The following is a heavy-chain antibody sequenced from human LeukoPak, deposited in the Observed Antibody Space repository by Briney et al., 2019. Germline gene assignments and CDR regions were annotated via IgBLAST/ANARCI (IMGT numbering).Heavy chain of an antibody. CDR1: GFSFSSYG. V-gene: IGHV3-23*01. CDR3: ARDNYYYYYMDV. CDR2: ISGSGGST. J-gene: IGHJ6*03. Sequence: PGGSLRLSCAASGFSFSSYGMTWVRQAPGKGLEWVSDISGSGGSTYYADSVKGRFTISRDNSKNTVYLQMNSLRAEDTALYYCARDNYYYYYMDVWGKGTTVTVSS.